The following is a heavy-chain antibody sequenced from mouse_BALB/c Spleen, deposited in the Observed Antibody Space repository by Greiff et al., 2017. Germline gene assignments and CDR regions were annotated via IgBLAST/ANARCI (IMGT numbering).Heavy chain of an antibody. Sequence: LVESGPELMKPGASVKISCKASGYSFTSYYMHWVKQSHGKSLEWIGYIDPFNGGTSYNQKFKGKATLTVDKSSSTAYMHLSSLTSEDSAVYYCARPYGYDGDWFAYWGQGTLVTVSA. CDR3: ARPYGYDGDWFAY. V-gene: IGHV1S135*01. CDR2: IDPFNGGT. CDR1: GYSFTSYY. D-gene: IGHD2-2*01. J-gene: IGHJ3*01.